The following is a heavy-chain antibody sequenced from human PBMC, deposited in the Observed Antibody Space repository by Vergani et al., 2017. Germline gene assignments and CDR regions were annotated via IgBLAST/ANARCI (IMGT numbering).Heavy chain of an antibody. J-gene: IGHJ6*02. V-gene: IGHV3-23*04. Sequence: VQLVESGGGVVQPGRSLRLSCAASGFTFSSYAMSWVRQAPGKGLEWVSAISGSGGSTYYADSVKGRFTISRDNSKNTLYLQMNSLRAEDTAVYYCAKGGCSSTSCYGDYYYYYYGMDVWGQGTTVTVSS. CDR2: ISGSGGST. CDR1: GFTFSSYA. CDR3: AKGGCSSTSCYGDYYYYYYGMDV. D-gene: IGHD2-2*01.